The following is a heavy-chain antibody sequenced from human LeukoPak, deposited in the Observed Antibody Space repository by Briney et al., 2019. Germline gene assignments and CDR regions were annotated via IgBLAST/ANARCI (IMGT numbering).Heavy chain of an antibody. V-gene: IGHV4-38-2*02. CDR3: ARVTGYMIEDYFDY. CDR1: GYSISSGYY. J-gene: IGHJ4*02. Sequence: SETLSLTCTVSGYSISSGYYWGWIRQPPGKALEWIGSIYRSGSTYYNPSLKSRVTISVDTSKNQFSLKLSSVTAADTAVYYCARVTGYMIEDYFDYWGQGTLVTVSS. CDR2: IYRSGST. D-gene: IGHD3-22*01.